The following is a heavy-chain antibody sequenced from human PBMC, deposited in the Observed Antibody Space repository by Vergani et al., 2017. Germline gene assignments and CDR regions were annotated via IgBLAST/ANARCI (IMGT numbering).Heavy chain of an antibody. CDR2: IIPIFGTA. CDR1: GGTFSSYA. CDR3: ACIAVAGTLYYYYGMDV. Sequence: QVQLVQSGAEVKKPGASVKVSCKASGGTFSSYAISWVRQAPGQGLEWMGGIIPIFGTANYAQKFQGRVTITADESTSTAYMELSSLRSEDTAVYYCACIAVAGTLYYYYGMDVGGQGSTVTVSS. V-gene: IGHV1-69*13. J-gene: IGHJ6*01. D-gene: IGHD6-19*01.